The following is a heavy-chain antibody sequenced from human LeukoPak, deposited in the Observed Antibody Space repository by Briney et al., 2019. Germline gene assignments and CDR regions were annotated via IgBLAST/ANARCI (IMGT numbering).Heavy chain of an antibody. CDR2: IYHSGST. V-gene: IGHV4-38-2*02. Sequence: PSETLSLTCTVSGYSISSGYYWGWIRQPPGKGLEWIGSIYHSGSTYYNPSLKSRVTISVDTSKNQFSLKLSSVTAADTAVYYCARGDDYGGSGVAFDIWGQGTMVTVSS. J-gene: IGHJ3*02. D-gene: IGHD4-23*01. CDR1: GYSISSGYY. CDR3: ARGDDYGGSGVAFDI.